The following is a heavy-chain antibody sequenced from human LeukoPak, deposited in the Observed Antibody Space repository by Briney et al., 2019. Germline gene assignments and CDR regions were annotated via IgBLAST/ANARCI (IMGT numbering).Heavy chain of an antibody. CDR1: GGSFSGYY. CDR3: ARGRRRDYFDY. Sequence: SETLSLTCAVYGGSFSGYYWSWVRQPPGKGLEWIGEINHSGSTNYNPSLKSRVTISVDTSKNQFSLKLSSVTAADTAVYYCARGRRRDYFDYWGQGTLVTVSS. CDR2: INHSGST. V-gene: IGHV4-34*01. J-gene: IGHJ4*02.